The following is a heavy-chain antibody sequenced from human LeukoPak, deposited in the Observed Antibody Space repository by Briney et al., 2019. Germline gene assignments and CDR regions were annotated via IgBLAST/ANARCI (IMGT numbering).Heavy chain of an antibody. Sequence: SETLSLTCTVSGGSISSYYWSWIRQPPGKGLEWIGYIYTSGSTNYNPSLKSRVTISVDTSKNQFSLKLSSVTAADTAVYYCASASIAAPSGLDYWGQGTLVTVSS. CDR3: ASASIAAPSGLDY. CDR1: GGSISSYY. D-gene: IGHD6-6*01. CDR2: IYTSGST. J-gene: IGHJ4*02. V-gene: IGHV4-4*09.